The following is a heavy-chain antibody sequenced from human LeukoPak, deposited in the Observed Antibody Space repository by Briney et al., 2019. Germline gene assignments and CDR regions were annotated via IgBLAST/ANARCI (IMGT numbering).Heavy chain of an antibody. Sequence: SQTLSLTCTVSGGSISSGSYYWSWIRQPPGKGLEWIGYIYYSGSTNYNSSLRSRVTISVDTSKNQFSLKLRSVTAADTAVYYCARVTGYMIEDYFDYWGQGTLVTVSS. V-gene: IGHV4-61*01. CDR2: IYYSGST. J-gene: IGHJ4*02. CDR1: GGSISSGSYY. CDR3: ARVTGYMIEDYFDY. D-gene: IGHD3-22*01.